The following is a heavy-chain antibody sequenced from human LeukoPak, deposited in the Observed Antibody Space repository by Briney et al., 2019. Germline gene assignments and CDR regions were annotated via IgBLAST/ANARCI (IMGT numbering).Heavy chain of an antibody. CDR1: GFTFSSYA. CDR3: AKDYYGSGSPLINWFDP. D-gene: IGHD3-10*01. J-gene: IGHJ5*02. CDR2: ISGSGGST. Sequence: GGSLRLSCAASGFTFSSYAMSWVRQAPGKGLEWVSAISGSGGSTYYADSVKGRFTISRDNSKNTLYLQMNSLRAEDTAVYYCAKDYYGSGSPLINWFDPWGQGTLVTVSS. V-gene: IGHV3-23*01.